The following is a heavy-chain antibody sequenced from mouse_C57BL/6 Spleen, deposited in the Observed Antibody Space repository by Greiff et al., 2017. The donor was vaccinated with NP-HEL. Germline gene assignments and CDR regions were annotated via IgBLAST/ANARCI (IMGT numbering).Heavy chain of an antibody. CDR2: IDPSDSYT. V-gene: IGHV1-50*01. J-gene: IGHJ2*01. D-gene: IGHD1-1*01. CDR3: ARRITTVVADY. CDR1: GYTFTSYW. Sequence: QVQLKQPGAELVKPGASVKLSCKASGYTFTSYWMQWVKQRPGQGLEWIGEIDPSDSYTNYNQKFKGKATLTVDTSSSTAYMQLSSLTSEDSAVYYCARRITTVVADYWGQGTTLTVSS.